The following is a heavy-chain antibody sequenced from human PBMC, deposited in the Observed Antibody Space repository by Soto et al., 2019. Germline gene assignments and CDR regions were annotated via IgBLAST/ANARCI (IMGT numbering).Heavy chain of an antibody. Sequence: ASVKVSCKASGYSFTNYGVTWVRQAPGQGLEWMGWISADNGDTHYAQNIQGRLTMTTDTSTSTGYLELRALGSDDTAVYFCARVEDYFDSSGYAHWGQGTLVTV. J-gene: IGHJ1*01. CDR1: GYSFTNYG. D-gene: IGHD3-22*01. V-gene: IGHV1-18*04. CDR2: ISADNGDT. CDR3: ARVEDYFDSSGYAH.